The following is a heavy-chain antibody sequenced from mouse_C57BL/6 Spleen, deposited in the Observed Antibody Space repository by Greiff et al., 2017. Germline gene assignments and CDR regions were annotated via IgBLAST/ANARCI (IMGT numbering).Heavy chain of an antibody. CDR1: GFTFSDYG. CDR2: ISSGSSTI. J-gene: IGHJ2*01. CDR3: ARFHYGRDY. D-gene: IGHD1-1*01. V-gene: IGHV5-17*01. Sequence: EVHLVESGGGLVKPGGSLKLSCAASGFTFSDYGMHWVRQAPETGLEWVAYISSGSSTIYYSDTVKGRFTISRDNAKNTLFLQLTSLRAEDTAMYYCARFHYGRDYWGQGTTLTVSA.